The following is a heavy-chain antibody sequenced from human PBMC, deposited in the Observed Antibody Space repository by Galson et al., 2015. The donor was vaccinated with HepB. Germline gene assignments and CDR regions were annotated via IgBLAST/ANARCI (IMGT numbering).Heavy chain of an antibody. CDR1: GGTFSSYA. J-gene: IGHJ6*03. CDR3: ATGVAAAGTMDGDTHYYYYYYMDV. CDR2: IIPIFGTA. D-gene: IGHD6-13*01. Sequence: SVKVSCKASGGTFSSYAISWVRQAPGQGLEWMGGIIPIFGTANYAQKFQGRVTITADESTSTAYMELSSLRSEDTAVYYCATGVAAAGTMDGDTHYYYYYYMDVWGKGATVTVSS. V-gene: IGHV1-69*13.